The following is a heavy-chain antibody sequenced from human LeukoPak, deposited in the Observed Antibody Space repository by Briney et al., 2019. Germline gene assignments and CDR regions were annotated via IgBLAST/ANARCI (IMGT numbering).Heavy chain of an antibody. V-gene: IGHV1-58*02. J-gene: IGHJ4*02. Sequence: SVKVSCKASGFTFTRSAMQWVRQARGQRLEGIGWIVVGSGNTNYAQKFQERVTITRDMSTRTAYMELSSLRAEDTAVYYCAATGDSGSFDYWGQGTLVTVSS. CDR2: IVVGSGNT. D-gene: IGHD1-26*01. CDR3: AATGDSGSFDY. CDR1: GFTFTRSA.